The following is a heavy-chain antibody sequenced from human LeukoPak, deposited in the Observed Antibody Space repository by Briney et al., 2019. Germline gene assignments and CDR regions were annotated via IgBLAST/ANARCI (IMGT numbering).Heavy chain of an antibody. V-gene: IGHV3-30*03. CDR2: ISYDGSNK. CDR3: ARDFTLDGYYDSSGPGY. D-gene: IGHD3-22*01. CDR1: GFTFSSYG. J-gene: IGHJ4*02. Sequence: GGSLRLSCAASGFTFSSYGMHWVRQAPGKGLEWVAVISYDGSNKYYADSVKGRFTISRDNSKNTLYLQMNSLRAEDTAVYYCARDFTLDGYYDSSGPGYWGQGTLVTVSS.